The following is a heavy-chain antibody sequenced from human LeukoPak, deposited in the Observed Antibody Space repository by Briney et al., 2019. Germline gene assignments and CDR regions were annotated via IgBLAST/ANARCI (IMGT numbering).Heavy chain of an antibody. CDR3: ARGGDCSSTSCFFDY. CDR2: TSNSNGYE. CDR1: GFTFRSYT. V-gene: IGHV3-21*01. J-gene: IGHJ4*02. D-gene: IGHD2-2*01. Sequence: GGSLRLSCAASGFTFRSYTMNWVRRAPGKGLEWVSSTSNSNGYENYADSVKGRFTISRDNAKNSLYLQMNSLTTEDTAVYYCARGGDCSSTSCFFDYWGQGTLVTVSS.